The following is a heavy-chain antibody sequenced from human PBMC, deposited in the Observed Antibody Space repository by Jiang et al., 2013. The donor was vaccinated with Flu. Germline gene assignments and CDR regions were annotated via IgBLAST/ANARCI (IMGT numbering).Heavy chain of an antibody. J-gene: IGHJ4*02. D-gene: IGHD3-16*01. Sequence: VQLLESGGGLVQPGGSLRLSCAASGFTFSSYAMSWVRQAPGKGLEWVSVITEGDGGTDHYADSVQGRFTISRDNSKNVVYLQMKTLRAEDTAVYYCARGGGGDHGFWGQGTLVTVSS. V-gene: IGHV3-23*01. CDR3: ARGGGGDHGF. CDR2: ITEGDGGT. CDR1: GFTFSSYA.